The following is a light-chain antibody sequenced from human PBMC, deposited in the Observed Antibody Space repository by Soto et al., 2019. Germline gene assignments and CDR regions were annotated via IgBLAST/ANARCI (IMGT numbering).Light chain of an antibody. CDR3: SAWDASLNGYV. CDR1: SSNIGSKT. CDR2: SNY. V-gene: IGLV1-44*01. J-gene: IGLJ1*01. Sequence: QSVLTQPPSASGTPGQRLTISCSGSSSNIGSKTVNWYQQLPGTAPKLLIYSNYQRPSGVPDRFSGSKSGTSASLAISGLQSEDEADYYCSAWDASLNGYVFGTGTKLTLL.